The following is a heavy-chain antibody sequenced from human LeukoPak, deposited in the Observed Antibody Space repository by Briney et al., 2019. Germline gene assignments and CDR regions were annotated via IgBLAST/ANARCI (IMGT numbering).Heavy chain of an antibody. D-gene: IGHD3-10*01. CDR2: IFWTDEK. Sequence: ESGPTLVNPTQTLTLTCTFSGFSLNTREMAVSWIRQPPGKALEWLALIFWTDEKHYSPSLESRLTITKDTSKNQVVLTMTNMDPVDTATYYCAHRRRGGSGSYYNDPFDCWGQGTLVTVSS. V-gene: IGHV2-5*01. J-gene: IGHJ4*02. CDR1: GFSLNTREMA. CDR3: AHRRRGGSGSYYNDPFDC.